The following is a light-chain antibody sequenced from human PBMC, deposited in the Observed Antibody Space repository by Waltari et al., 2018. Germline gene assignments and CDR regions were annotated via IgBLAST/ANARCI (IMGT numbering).Light chain of an antibody. V-gene: IGKV3-20*01. CDR3: QHYLRLPVT. CDR2: GAS. CDR1: QSVSRA. J-gene: IGKJ1*01. Sequence: EIVLTQSPGTLSLSLGERATVSFRASQSVSRALAWYQQKPGQAPRLLIYGASTRATGIPDMCGGSGAGTDFSTTISRLEPDDVAVYYCQHYLRLPVTFGQGTTVEI.